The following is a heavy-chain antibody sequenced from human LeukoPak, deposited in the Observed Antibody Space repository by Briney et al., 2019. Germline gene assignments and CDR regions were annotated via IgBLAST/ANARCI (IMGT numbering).Heavy chain of an antibody. Sequence: ASVKVSCKSSGYTFTGYYMHWVRQAPGQGLEWMGWINPNSGGTNYAQKFQGRVTMTWDTSITTVYMELNRLRSDDTAVYYCARGRGSYLSFDYWGQGTLVTVSS. D-gene: IGHD1-26*01. V-gene: IGHV1-2*02. J-gene: IGHJ4*02. CDR3: ARGRGSYLSFDY. CDR1: GYTFTGYY. CDR2: INPNSGGT.